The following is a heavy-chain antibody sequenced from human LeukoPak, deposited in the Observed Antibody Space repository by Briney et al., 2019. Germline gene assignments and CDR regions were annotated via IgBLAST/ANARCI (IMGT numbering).Heavy chain of an antibody. Sequence: PSETLSLTCTVSGGSISSGGYYWSWIRQPPGKGLEWIGYIYHSGSTYYNPSLKSRVTISVDRSKNQFSLKLSSVTAADTAVYYCASRRDHIHRLGNRAFDIWGQGTMVTVSS. CDR1: GGSISSGGYY. J-gene: IGHJ3*02. CDR2: IYHSGST. V-gene: IGHV4-30-2*01. CDR3: ASRRDHIHRLGNRAFDI. D-gene: IGHD3-16*01.